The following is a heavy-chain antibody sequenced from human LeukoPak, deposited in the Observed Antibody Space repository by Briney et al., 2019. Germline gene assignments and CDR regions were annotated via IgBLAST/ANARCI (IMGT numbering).Heavy chain of an antibody. J-gene: IGHJ4*02. Sequence: PGGSLRLSCAASGFTFSSYSMNWVRQAAGNGLEWVSSISSSSYIYYADSVKGRFTISRDNAKNSLYLQMNSLRAEDTAVYYCARGLLQLPDYWGQGTLVTVSS. CDR1: GFTFSSYS. V-gene: IGHV3-21*01. D-gene: IGHD2-2*01. CDR2: ISSSSYI. CDR3: ARGLLQLPDY.